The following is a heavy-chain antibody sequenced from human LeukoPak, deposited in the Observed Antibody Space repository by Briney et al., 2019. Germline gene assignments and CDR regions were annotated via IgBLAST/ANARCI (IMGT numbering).Heavy chain of an antibody. CDR2: IWYDENNK. D-gene: IGHD4-23*01. J-gene: IGHJ4*02. Sequence: GGSLRLSCAASGFTFSNYGMHWVRQAPGKGLEWVTVIWYDENNKYYADSVKGRFTISSDNSKNTLYLQMNSLRAEDTALYYCARDINSRYFDYWGQGTLVTVSS. CDR3: ARDINSRYFDY. CDR1: GFTFSNYG. V-gene: IGHV3-33*01.